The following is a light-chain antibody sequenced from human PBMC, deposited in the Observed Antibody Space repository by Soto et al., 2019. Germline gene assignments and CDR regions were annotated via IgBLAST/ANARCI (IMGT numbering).Light chain of an antibody. CDR1: VLAKKY. CDR3: YSAADNNLE. V-gene: IGLV3-27*01. J-gene: IGLJ2*01. CDR2: KDS. Sequence: SYELTQPSSVSVSPGQTARITCSGDVLAKKYARWFQQKPGQAPVLVIYKDSERPSGIPERFSGSSSGTTDTMTISGAQVEDEADYYCYSAADNNLEFGGGTKLTVL.